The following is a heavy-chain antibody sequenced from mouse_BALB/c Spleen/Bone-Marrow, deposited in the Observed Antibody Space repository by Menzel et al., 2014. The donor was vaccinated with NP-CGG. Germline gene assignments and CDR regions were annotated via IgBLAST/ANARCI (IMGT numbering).Heavy chain of an antibody. Sequence: VQRVESGTELMKPGASVKISCKATGYTFSSYWIEWVNQRPGHGLEWIGEILPGSGSTNYNEKFKGKATFTADTSSNTAYMQLSSLTSEDSAVYYCARRGHGFAWLAYWGQGTLVTVSA. J-gene: IGHJ3*01. CDR1: GYTFSSYW. D-gene: IGHD1-2*01. CDR3: ARRGHGFAWLAY. CDR2: ILPGSGST. V-gene: IGHV1-9*01.